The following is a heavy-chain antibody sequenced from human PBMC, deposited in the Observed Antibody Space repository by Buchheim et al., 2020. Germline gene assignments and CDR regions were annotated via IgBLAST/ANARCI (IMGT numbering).Heavy chain of an antibody. J-gene: IGHJ4*02. CDR1: GYTFTGYY. Sequence: QVQLVQSGAEVKKPGASVKVSCKASGYTFTGYYMHWVRQAPGQGLEWMGWINPNSGGTNYAQKFQGRVTMTRDTSISPAYMELSRLRSDDTAVYYCARESAIDYGDYSRGPENYFDYWGQGTL. D-gene: IGHD4-17*01. CDR2: INPNSGGT. V-gene: IGHV1-2*02. CDR3: ARESAIDYGDYSRGPENYFDY.